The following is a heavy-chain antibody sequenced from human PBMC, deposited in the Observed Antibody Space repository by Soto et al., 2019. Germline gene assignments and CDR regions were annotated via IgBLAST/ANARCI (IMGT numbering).Heavy chain of an antibody. CDR2: INPNSGNI. J-gene: IGHJ4*02. CDR3: ARGRASGSYYLLDY. D-gene: IGHD3-10*01. V-gene: IGHV1-8*01. Sequence: ASVKVSCKASGDTFTTYDINWVRQATGHGLEWMGWINPNSGNIGYAQRFQGRVTTTRDTAIRTAYMEVSSLRSDDTAVYYCARGRASGSYYLLDYWGQGTLVTVPQ. CDR1: GDTFTTYD.